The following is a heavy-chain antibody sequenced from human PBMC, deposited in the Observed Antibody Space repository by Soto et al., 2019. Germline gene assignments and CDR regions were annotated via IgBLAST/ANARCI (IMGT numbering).Heavy chain of an antibody. Sequence: GSLRLSCAASGFTFSSYWMSWVRQAPGKGLEWVANIKQDGSEKYYVDSVKGRFTISRDNAKNSLYLQMNSLRAEDTAVYYCARSTVDIVATFDYWGQGTLVTVSS. CDR1: GFTFSSYW. D-gene: IGHD5-12*01. J-gene: IGHJ4*02. CDR3: ARSTVDIVATFDY. V-gene: IGHV3-7*01. CDR2: IKQDGSEK.